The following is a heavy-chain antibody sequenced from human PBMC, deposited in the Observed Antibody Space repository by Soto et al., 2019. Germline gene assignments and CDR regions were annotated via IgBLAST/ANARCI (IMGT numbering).Heavy chain of an antibody. CDR2: ISASSSI. V-gene: IGHV3-21*01. Sequence: GGSLSLSCASSGFPFSSYNRNLVRPAPGKGLEWVASISASSSIYYADSMKGRFTISRDNAKNSLYLHMNDLRAEDTAVYYCARDDGGYSSGRRPYHFESWGRGTRVTVSA. CDR3: ARDDGGYSSGRRPYHFES. CDR1: GFPFSSYN. D-gene: IGHD5-18*01. J-gene: IGHJ4*02.